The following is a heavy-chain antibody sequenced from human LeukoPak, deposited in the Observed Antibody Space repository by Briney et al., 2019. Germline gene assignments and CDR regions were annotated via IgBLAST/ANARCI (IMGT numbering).Heavy chain of an antibody. D-gene: IGHD3-10*01. CDR2: IYHSGST. CDR3: ARVRAESAAFDI. V-gene: IGHV4-38-2*02. CDR1: GYSISSGYY. J-gene: IGHJ3*02. Sequence: SETLSLTCTVSGYSISSGYYWGWIRQPPGKGLEWIGSIYHSGSTYYNPSLKSRVTISVDTSKNQFSLNLSSVTAADTAVYYCARVRAESAAFDIWGQGTMVTVSS.